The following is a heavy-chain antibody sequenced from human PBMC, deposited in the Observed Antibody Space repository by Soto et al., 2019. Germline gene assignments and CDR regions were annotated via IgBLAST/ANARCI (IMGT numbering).Heavy chain of an antibody. Sequence: GGSLRLSCVASGFSFSGFAMSWVRQAPGKGLVWVSSITGTGVSIYYADSVRGRFTISRDNSKNTLYLQMSSLRAEDTARYYCAKDSIPYSSSYDLDHWGRGALVTVSS. CDR3: AKDSIPYSSSYDLDH. CDR1: GFSFSGFA. CDR2: ITGTGVSI. V-gene: IGHV3-23*01. J-gene: IGHJ4*02. D-gene: IGHD6-6*01.